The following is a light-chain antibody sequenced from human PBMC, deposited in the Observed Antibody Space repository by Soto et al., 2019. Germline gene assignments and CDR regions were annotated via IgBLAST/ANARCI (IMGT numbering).Light chain of an antibody. V-gene: IGLV2-14*01. CDR2: DVS. CDR3: SSYTSSSTLV. Sequence: QSALTQPASVSGSPGQSITISCTGTSSDIGAYKYVSWYQQHPGKGPKLIIYDVSNRPSGVSNRFSASKPGNTASLIISGLQAEDEADYYCSSYTSSSTLVFGTGTKVTVL. J-gene: IGLJ1*01. CDR1: SSDIGAYKY.